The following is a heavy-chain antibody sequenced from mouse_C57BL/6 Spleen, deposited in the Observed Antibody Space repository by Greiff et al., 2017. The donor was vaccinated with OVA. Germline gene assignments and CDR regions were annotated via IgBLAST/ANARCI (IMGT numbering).Heavy chain of an antibody. J-gene: IGHJ2*01. Sequence: VQLQQSGPGMVKPSQSLSLTCTVTGYSITSGYDWHWIRHFPGNKLEWMGYISYSGSTNYNPSLKSRISITHDTSKNHFFLKLNSVTTEDTATYYCARGGLGVFDYWGQGTTLTVSS. CDR3: ARGGLGVFDY. D-gene: IGHD2-4*01. CDR2: ISYSGST. V-gene: IGHV3-1*01. CDR1: GYSITSGYD.